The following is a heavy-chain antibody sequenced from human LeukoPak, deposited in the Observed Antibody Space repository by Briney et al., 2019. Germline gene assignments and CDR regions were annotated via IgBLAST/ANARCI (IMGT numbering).Heavy chain of an antibody. J-gene: IGHJ4*02. CDR1: GFTFSTYR. CDR3: ARVSRGNYYFDY. CDR2: INTDGSRT. Sequence: GGSLRLSCAASGFTFSTYRMHWVRQAPGKGLVWVSRINTDGSRTDSVEGRFTISRDNAKNTLYLQMNSLRAEDTAVYYCARVSRGNYYFDYWGPGTLVTVSS. V-gene: IGHV3-74*01.